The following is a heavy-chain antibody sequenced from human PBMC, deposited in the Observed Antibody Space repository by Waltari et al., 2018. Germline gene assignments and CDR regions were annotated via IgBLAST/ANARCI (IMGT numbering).Heavy chain of an antibody. D-gene: IGHD3-16*01. CDR3: ARWGKAATVDY. J-gene: IGHJ4*02. CDR2: RNPNSGNT. Sequence: QVQLVQSGAEVKKPGASVKVSCKASGYTFTSYDINWVRQATGQGLEWMGWRNPNSGNTGSAQKFQGRGTITRNTPIRTDYMELSSLRPEDTAVYYCARWGKAATVDYCGQGTLVTVSS. CDR1: GYTFTSYD. V-gene: IGHV1-8*03.